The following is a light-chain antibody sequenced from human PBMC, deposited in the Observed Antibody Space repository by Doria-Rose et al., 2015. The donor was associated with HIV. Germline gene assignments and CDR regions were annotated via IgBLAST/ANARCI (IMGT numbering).Light chain of an antibody. CDR2: KAS. Sequence: DIRMTQSPSTLSASVGDRVTITCRASQIIDNSLAWYQQKPGKAPNLLIYKASSLESGVPSRFSGSGSGREFTLTISSLQPDDFATYYCQQYNSYSPYTFGQGTKLEIK. CDR3: QQYNSYSPYT. J-gene: IGKJ2*01. CDR1: QIIDNS. V-gene: IGKV1-5*03.